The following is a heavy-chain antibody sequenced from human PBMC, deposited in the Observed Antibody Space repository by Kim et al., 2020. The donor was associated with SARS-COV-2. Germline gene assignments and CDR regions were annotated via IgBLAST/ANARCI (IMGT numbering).Heavy chain of an antibody. CDR2: ISGSGGST. Sequence: GGSLRLSCAASGFTFSSYAMSWVRQAPGKGLEWVSAISGSGGSTYYADSVKGRFTISRDNSKNTLYLQMNSLRAEDTAVYYCAKRGSDSGIAAAGTRLIGDFDYWGQGTLVTVSS. CDR1: GFTFSSYA. CDR3: AKRGSDSGIAAAGTRLIGDFDY. J-gene: IGHJ4*02. V-gene: IGHV3-23*01. D-gene: IGHD6-13*01.